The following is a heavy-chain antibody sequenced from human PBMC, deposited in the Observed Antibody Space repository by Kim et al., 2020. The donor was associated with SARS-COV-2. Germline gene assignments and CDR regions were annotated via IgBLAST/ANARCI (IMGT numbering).Heavy chain of an antibody. CDR1: GFTFSDYY. CDR3: AREGRQQLGLYYYYGMDV. J-gene: IGHJ6*02. D-gene: IGHD6-13*01. Sequence: GGSLRLSCAASGFTFSDYYMSWIRQAPGKGLEWVSYISSSSSYTNYADSVKGRFTISRDNAKNSLYLQMNSLRAEDTAVYYCAREGRQQLGLYYYYGMDVWGQGTTVTVSS. CDR2: ISSSSSYT. V-gene: IGHV3-11*06.